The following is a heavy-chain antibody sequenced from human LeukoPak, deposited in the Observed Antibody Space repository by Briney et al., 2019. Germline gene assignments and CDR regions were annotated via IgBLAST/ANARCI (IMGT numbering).Heavy chain of an antibody. Sequence: PSETLSLTCTVSGGSISSSSYYWGWIRQPPGKGLEWIGSIYYSGSTYYNPSLKSRVTVSVDTSKNQFSLKLSSVTAADTAVYYCARLTLTEFDYWGQGTLVTVSS. V-gene: IGHV4-39*01. J-gene: IGHJ4*02. CDR1: GGSISSSSYY. CDR2: IYYSGST. D-gene: IGHD1-14*01. CDR3: ARLTLTEFDY.